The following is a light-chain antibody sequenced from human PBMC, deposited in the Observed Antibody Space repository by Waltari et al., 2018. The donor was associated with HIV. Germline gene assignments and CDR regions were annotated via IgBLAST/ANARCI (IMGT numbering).Light chain of an antibody. CDR3: SSYAGTYTSV. Sequence: QSALTQPRSVSGSPGQSVTISCTGTSSDVGGYHYVSWYQQHPGKAPKLMIYDVSKRPSGVPDRFSGSKSGNTASLTISGLQAEDEADYYCSSYAGTYTSVFGTGTKVTVL. J-gene: IGLJ1*01. CDR2: DVS. CDR1: SSDVGGYHY. V-gene: IGLV2-11*01.